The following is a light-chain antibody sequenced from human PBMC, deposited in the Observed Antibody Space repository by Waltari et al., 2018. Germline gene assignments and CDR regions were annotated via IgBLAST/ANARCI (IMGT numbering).Light chain of an antibody. CDR3: STWDDSLGGPV. CDR1: ISNTRINS. J-gene: IGLJ3*02. V-gene: IGLV1-47*01. CDR2: RNN. Sequence: QSALTQPPSASGTPGQRVTLSGSGSISNTRINSIYWFQQLPGTAPNLLIYRNNQWPSGVPDRFSGYKSGTSASLAISGLQSEDEADYYCSTWDDSLGGPVFGGGTKLTVL.